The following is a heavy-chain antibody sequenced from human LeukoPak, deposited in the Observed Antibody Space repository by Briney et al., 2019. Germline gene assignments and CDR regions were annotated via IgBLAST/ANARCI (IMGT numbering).Heavy chain of an antibody. V-gene: IGHV1-69*13. CDR2: IIPIFGTP. Sequence: SVKVSCKASGGTFSSYAISWVRQAPGQGLEWMGGIIPIFGTPKYAQRFQGRVTITADGSTSTAYMELSSLRSEDTAVYFCARRCYGGNCYSNYFDLWGRGTLVTVSS. J-gene: IGHJ2*01. CDR3: ARRCYGGNCYSNYFDL. D-gene: IGHD2-15*01. CDR1: GGTFSSYA.